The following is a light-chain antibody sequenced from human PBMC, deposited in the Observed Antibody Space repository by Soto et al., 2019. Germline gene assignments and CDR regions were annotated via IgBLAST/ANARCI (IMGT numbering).Light chain of an antibody. J-gene: IGKJ1*01. Sequence: EIVLTQSPGTLSLSPGERATLSCRASQSVSNNYLAWYQQKPGQAPRLLIYGASGRAPGVPDRFSGSGSGTDFILTISRLEPEDFVVYYCQQYGSSLRTFGQGTKVEIK. CDR2: GAS. CDR1: QSVSNNY. V-gene: IGKV3-20*01. CDR3: QQYGSSLRT.